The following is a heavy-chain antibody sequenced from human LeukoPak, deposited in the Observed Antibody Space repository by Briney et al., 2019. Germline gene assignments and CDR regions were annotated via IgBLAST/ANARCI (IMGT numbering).Heavy chain of an antibody. CDR2: INPNSGGT. CDR1: GHTFTGYY. Sequence: GASVKVSCKASGHTFTGYYMHWVRQAPGQGLEWMGWINPNSGGTNYAQKFQGRVTMTRDTSISTAYMELSRLRSDDTAVYYCAKHSGSLLASAGFDPWGQGTLVTVSS. J-gene: IGHJ5*02. V-gene: IGHV1-2*02. D-gene: IGHD1-26*01. CDR3: AKHSGSLLASAGFDP.